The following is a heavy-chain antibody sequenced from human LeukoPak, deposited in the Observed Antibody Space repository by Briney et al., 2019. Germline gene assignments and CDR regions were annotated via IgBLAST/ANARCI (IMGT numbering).Heavy chain of an antibody. D-gene: IGHD5-24*01. CDR2: MNPDSGNT. Sequence: ASVKVSCKASGYTFTSYDINWVRQATGQGREWMGWMNPDSGNTGYAQKVQGRVTITRNNSISTAYMEMSSLRSEDTAVYYCARAPMATINYWGQGTLVTVSS. CDR3: ARAPMATINY. V-gene: IGHV1-8*03. J-gene: IGHJ4*02. CDR1: GYTFTSYD.